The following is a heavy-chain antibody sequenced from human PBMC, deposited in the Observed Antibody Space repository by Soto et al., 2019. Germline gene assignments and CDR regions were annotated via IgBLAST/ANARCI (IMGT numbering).Heavy chain of an antibody. D-gene: IGHD6-6*01. CDR3: TRPGPSSSFNDY. V-gene: IGHV3-73*01. CDR2: IRSKANSYAT. Sequence: PWGSLRLSCAASGFTFSGSAMHWVRQASGKGLEWVGRIRSKANSYATAYAASVKGRFTISRDDSKNTAYLQMNSLKTEDTAVYYCTRPGPSSSFNDYWGQGTLVTVSS. J-gene: IGHJ4*02. CDR1: GFTFSGSA.